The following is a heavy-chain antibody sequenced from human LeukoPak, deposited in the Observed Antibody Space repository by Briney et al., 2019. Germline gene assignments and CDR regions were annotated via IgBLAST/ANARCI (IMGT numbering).Heavy chain of an antibody. V-gene: IGHV1-46*01. Sequence: ASVKVSCKAFGYTFTSNYMHWVRQAPGQGLEWMGIINPRGGSIKYAEKFQGRVTMTRDMSTSTVYMELSSLRSEDTAVYYCARRGKVGSDAFDIWGQGTMVTVSS. D-gene: IGHD1-26*01. J-gene: IGHJ3*02. CDR2: INPRGGSI. CDR3: ARRGKVGSDAFDI. CDR1: GYTFTSNY.